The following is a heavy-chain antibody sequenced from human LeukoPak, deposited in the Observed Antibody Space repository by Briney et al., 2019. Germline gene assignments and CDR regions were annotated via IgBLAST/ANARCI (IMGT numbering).Heavy chain of an antibody. J-gene: IGHJ4*02. Sequence: GASVKISYKASGYTFTTYGISWVRQAPGQGLERMGWISAYNGNTNYAQKLQGRVTMTTDTSTSTDYMELRSLRSDDTAVYYSARDGPKTYYYDSSGYTFDYWGQGTLVTVSS. D-gene: IGHD3-22*01. V-gene: IGHV1-18*01. CDR3: ARDGPKTYYYDSSGYTFDY. CDR1: GYTFTTYG. CDR2: ISAYNGNT.